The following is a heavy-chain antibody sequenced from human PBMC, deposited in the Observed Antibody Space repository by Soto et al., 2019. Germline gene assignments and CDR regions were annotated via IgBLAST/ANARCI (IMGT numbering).Heavy chain of an antibody. D-gene: IGHD6-19*01. CDR3: ARGDIIAVAGTYY. Sequence: QVQLVESGGGVVQPGRSLRLSCAASGFTFSSYAMHWVRQAPGKGLEWVAVISYDGSNKYYADSVKGRFTIPRDNSKNTLYLQMNSLRAEDTAVYYCARGDIIAVAGTYYWGQGTLVTVSS. CDR1: GFTFSSYA. J-gene: IGHJ4*02. CDR2: ISYDGSNK. V-gene: IGHV3-30-3*01.